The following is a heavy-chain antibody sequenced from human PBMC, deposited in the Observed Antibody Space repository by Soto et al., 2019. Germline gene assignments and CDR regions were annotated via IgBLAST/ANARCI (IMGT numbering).Heavy chain of an antibody. CDR2: ISDTGAST. CDR1: GFTFKESP. V-gene: IGHV3-23*01. D-gene: IGHD6-19*01. J-gene: IGHJ4*02. Sequence: GGSLRLSCEASGFTFKESPMNWVRQAPGKGLEWVASISDTGASTWYAESVRGRLSISRDNSKNTLYLEINSLRGEDTAVYYCAKGRSSGWAWYFDNWGQGXLVTVPS. CDR3: AKGRSSGWAWYFDN.